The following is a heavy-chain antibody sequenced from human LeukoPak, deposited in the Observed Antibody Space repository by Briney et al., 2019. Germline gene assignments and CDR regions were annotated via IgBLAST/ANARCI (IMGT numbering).Heavy chain of an antibody. CDR2: IYTSGST. J-gene: IGHJ5*02. D-gene: IGHD6-13*01. CDR1: GGSISSYY. CDR3: ARQHGSLAAVWFDP. Sequence: SETLSLTCTVSGGSISSYYWSWIRQPAGKGLEWIGRIYTSGSTNYNPSLKSRVTISVDTSKNQFSLKLSSVTAADTAVYYCARQHGSLAAVWFDPWGQGTLVTVSS. V-gene: IGHV4-4*07.